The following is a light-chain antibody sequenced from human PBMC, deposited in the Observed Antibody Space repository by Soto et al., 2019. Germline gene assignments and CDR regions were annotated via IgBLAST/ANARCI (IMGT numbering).Light chain of an antibody. V-gene: IGKV1-5*03. J-gene: IGKJ1*01. CDR3: QQYRSYWT. CDR2: KAS. Sequence: DIQMTQSPSTLSGSVGDRVTITCRASQSITSYLAWYQQKPGRAPKLLISKASSLGIGVPSRFSGSGSGTEFTLTISTLQPDDFATYYCQQYRSYWTFGQGTKVEIK. CDR1: QSITSY.